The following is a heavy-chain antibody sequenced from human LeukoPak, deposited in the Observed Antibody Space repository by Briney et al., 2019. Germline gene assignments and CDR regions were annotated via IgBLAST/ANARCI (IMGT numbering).Heavy chain of an antibody. CDR1: GGSISSYY. J-gene: IGHJ4*02. CDR3: ARELLSGWYFDY. Sequence: SETLSLTCTVSGGSISSYYWSWIRQPPGKGLEWIGYIYYSGSTNYNPSLKSRVTISVDTSKNQFSLKLSSVTAADTAVYYCARELLSGWYFDYWGQGTLVTVSS. CDR2: IYYSGST. D-gene: IGHD6-19*01. V-gene: IGHV4-59*01.